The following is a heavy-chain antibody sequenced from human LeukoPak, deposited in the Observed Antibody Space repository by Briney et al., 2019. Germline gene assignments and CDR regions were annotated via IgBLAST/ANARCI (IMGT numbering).Heavy chain of an antibody. CDR1: GFTFSDYS. CDR2: ISYSSSYI. Sequence: GGSLRLSCAVSGFTFSDYSMNWVRQAPGKGLEWVSSISYSSSYIYYADSVKGRFTISRDNAKDSLYLQMNSLGAEDTAVYYCARSPGIRAGNDYWGQGTLVTVSS. J-gene: IGHJ4*02. V-gene: IGHV3-21*01. D-gene: IGHD6-13*01. CDR3: ARSPGIRAGNDY.